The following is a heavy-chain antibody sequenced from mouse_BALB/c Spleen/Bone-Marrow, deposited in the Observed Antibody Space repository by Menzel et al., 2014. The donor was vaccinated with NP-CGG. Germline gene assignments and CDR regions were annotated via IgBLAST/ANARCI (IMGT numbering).Heavy chain of an antibody. CDR2: INPSNGGT. CDR3: TRLSLLRGYFDY. V-gene: IGHV1S81*02. Sequence: VHLQQSGAELVKPGTSVKLSCKASGYTFTSYYIYWVKQRPGQGLKWIGEINPSNGGTNFNEKFKSKATLTVDKSSSTAYMQLSSLTSEDAAVYYCTRLSLLRGYFDYWGQGTTLTVSS. D-gene: IGHD1-2*01. J-gene: IGHJ2*01. CDR1: GYTFTSYY.